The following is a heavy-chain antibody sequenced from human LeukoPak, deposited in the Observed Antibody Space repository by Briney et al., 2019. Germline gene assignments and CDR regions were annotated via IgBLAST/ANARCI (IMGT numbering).Heavy chain of an antibody. D-gene: IGHD3-22*01. CDR1: GGSISSSSYY. J-gene: IGHJ5*02. V-gene: IGHV4-39*07. CDR3: ARADYYYDSSGHYRGNWFDP. Sequence: SETLSLTCTVSGGSISSSSYYWGWIRQPPGKGLEWIGSIYYSGSTYYNPPLKSRVTISVDTSKNQFSLKLSSVTAADTAVYYCARADYYYDSSGHYRGNWFDPWGQGTLVTVSS. CDR2: IYYSGST.